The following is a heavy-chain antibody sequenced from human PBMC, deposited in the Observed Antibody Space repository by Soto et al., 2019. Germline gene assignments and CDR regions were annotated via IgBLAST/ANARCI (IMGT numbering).Heavy chain of an antibody. J-gene: IGHJ4*02. CDR1: GFTFSNAW. V-gene: IGHV3-15*01. CDR2: IKSKTDGGTT. D-gene: IGHD2-21*02. CDR3: TTDPQGDSVPDY. Sequence: GGSLRLSCAASGFTFSNAWMSWVRQAPGKGLEWVGRIKSKTDGGTTDYAAPVKGRFTISRDDSKNTLYLQMNSLKTEDTAVYYCTTDPQGDSVPDYWGQGTLVTVSS.